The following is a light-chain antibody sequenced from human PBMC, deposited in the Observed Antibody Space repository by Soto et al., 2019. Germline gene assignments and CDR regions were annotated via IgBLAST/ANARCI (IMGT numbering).Light chain of an antibody. Sequence: SVTSAPCSVSGSPGQSITISCTVTSSDVGGYKYVSWYQQHPGKAPKLMIYEVSNRPSGISNRFSGSTSVNTAALTISGLQAQDDAEYYCTSYTSSSTYVFGPGTKVTVL. V-gene: IGLV2-14*01. J-gene: IGLJ1*01. CDR2: EVS. CDR3: TSYTSSSTYV. CDR1: SSDVGGYKY.